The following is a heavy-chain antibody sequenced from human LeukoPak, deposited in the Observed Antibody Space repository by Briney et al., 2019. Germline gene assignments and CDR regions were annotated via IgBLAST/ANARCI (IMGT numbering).Heavy chain of an antibody. V-gene: IGHV4-38-2*01. CDR3: ARISPFPYDFWSGPQGLFYYYYYMDV. D-gene: IGHD3-3*01. CDR2: SYHSGRT. Sequence: PSETLSLTXAVSGYSISSGYYWGWSRQPPGKGQEGIGRSYHSGRTYYNRSLKRRVTISEDSSKNHLSIKVSCVTYAATAVYYCARISPFPYDFWSGPQGLFYYYYYMDVWGKGTTVTVSS. J-gene: IGHJ6*03. CDR1: GYSISSGYY.